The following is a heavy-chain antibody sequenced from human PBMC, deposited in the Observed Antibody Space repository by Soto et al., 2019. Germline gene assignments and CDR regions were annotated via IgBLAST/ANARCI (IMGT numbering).Heavy chain of an antibody. V-gene: IGHV1-69*12. CDR3: ARGYYGSGSYSVRWYFDL. Sequence: QVPLVQSGAEVKKPGSSVKVSCKASGGTFSSYAISWVRQAPGQGLEWMGGIIPIFGTANYAQKFQGRVTITADESTXTXXMELSSLRSEDTAVYYCARGYYGSGSYSVRWYFDLWGRGTLVTVSS. CDR2: IIPIFGTA. D-gene: IGHD3-10*01. CDR1: GGTFSSYA. J-gene: IGHJ2*01.